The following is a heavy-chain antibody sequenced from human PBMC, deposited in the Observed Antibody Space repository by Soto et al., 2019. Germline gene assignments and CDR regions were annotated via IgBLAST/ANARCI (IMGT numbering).Heavy chain of an antibody. V-gene: IGHV4-39*01. CDR2: IYYSGST. CDR1: GGSISSSSYY. CDR3: ARRRITMIRGYDY. J-gene: IGHJ4*02. Sequence: QLQLQESGPGLVKPSETLSLTCTVSGGSISSSSYYWGWIRQPPGKGLEWIGSIYYSGSTYYNPSLKSRVTISVDTSKNQFSLKLSSVTAADTAVYYCARRRITMIRGYDYWGQGTLVTVSS. D-gene: IGHD3-22*01.